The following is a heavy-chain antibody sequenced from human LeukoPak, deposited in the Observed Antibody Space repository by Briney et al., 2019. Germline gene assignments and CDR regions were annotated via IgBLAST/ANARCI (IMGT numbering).Heavy chain of an antibody. Sequence: ASVKASCKASGYTFTTYYMHWVRQAPGQGLEWMRIINPSGGSTRYAQKLQGRVTMTRDTSTSTVYMELSSLISEDTAVYYCASYHHRDFGDYYGMDVWGQGTTVTVSS. V-gene: IGHV1-46*04. J-gene: IGHJ6*02. CDR2: INPSGGST. D-gene: IGHD4-17*01. CDR1: GYTFTTYY. CDR3: ASYHHRDFGDYYGMDV.